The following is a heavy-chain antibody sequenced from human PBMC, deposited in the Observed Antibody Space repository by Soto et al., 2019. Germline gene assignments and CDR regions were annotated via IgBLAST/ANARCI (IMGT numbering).Heavy chain of an antibody. CDR1: GYTFSRSG. V-gene: IGHV1-18*01. CDR2: ISTYNGDA. D-gene: IGHD1-26*01. J-gene: IGHJ6*02. Sequence: QVQLVQSGAEVRKPGASVKVSCKTSGYTFSRSGISWVRQAPGQGLEWMGWISTYNGDANYAQKLQGRVTMTTDTPTSTAFMELGSRTSDDTARYYCARSGSVPYYYYGLDVWGQGTTVTVSS. CDR3: ARSGSVPYYYYGLDV.